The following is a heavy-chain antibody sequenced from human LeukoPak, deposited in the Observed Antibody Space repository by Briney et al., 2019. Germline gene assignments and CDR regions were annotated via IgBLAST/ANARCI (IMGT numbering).Heavy chain of an antibody. J-gene: IGHJ3*01. Sequence: GGFLSLSCAASGFTFSDYYMSQIRQAPGKGLEWFSYISSSGSTIYYADSVKGRFTISRDNAKNSLYLQMNSLRAEDTAVYYCARVRTPNSYYSPHGAFEFWDQGTMVTVSS. CDR2: ISSSGSTI. D-gene: IGHD3-10*01. CDR3: ARVRTPNSYYSPHGAFEF. V-gene: IGHV3-11*04. CDR1: GFTFSDYY.